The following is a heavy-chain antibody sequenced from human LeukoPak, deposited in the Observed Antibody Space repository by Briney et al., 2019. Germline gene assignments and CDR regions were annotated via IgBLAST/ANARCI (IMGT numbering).Heavy chain of an antibody. CDR3: ARDGAEIAQTYYYDSSGYYN. Sequence: ASVKVSCKASGYTFTSYYMHWVRQAPGQGLEWMGIINPSGGSTSYAQKFQGRVTMTRDTSTSTVYMELSSLRSEDTAVYYCARDGAEIAQTYYYDSSGYYNWGQGTLVTVSS. CDR2: INPSGGST. J-gene: IGHJ4*02. D-gene: IGHD3-22*01. CDR1: GYTFTSYY. V-gene: IGHV1-46*01.